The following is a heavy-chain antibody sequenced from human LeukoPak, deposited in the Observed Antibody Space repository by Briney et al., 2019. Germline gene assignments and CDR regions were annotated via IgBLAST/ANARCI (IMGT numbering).Heavy chain of an antibody. V-gene: IGHV4-39*01. D-gene: IGHD3-3*01. CDR3: ARILGRYDFWSGYSLFDY. CDR2: IYYNGRT. CDR1: GDSINNNNYY. Sequence: SETLSLTCTVSGDSINNNNYYWGWIRQPPGEGLEWIGNIYYNGRTYYSPSLKSRVTISVDTSKNQFSLKLSSVTAADTAVYYCARILGRYDFWSGYSLFDYWGQGTLVTVSS. J-gene: IGHJ4*02.